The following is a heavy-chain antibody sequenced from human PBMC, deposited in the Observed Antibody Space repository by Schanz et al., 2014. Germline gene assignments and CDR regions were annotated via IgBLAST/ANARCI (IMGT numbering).Heavy chain of an antibody. CDR2: ISDSGTYT. Sequence: VQLVESGGGLVKPGGSLRLSCAASGFVFGDYYMTWIRQAPGKGLEWLSYISDSGTYTNYADSVKGRFTISRDNAKSSLYLQMNSLRAEDTAVYYCARPALWFGDNCFDPWGQGTLVTVSS. J-gene: IGHJ5*02. V-gene: IGHV3-11*06. CDR3: ARPALWFGDNCFDP. CDR1: GFVFGDYY. D-gene: IGHD3-10*01.